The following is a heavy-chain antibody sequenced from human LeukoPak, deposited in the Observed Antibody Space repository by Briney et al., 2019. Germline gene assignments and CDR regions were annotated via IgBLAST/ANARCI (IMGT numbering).Heavy chain of an antibody. CDR3: ARGGAYCSSTSCIGPADY. CDR2: IYTSGST. V-gene: IGHV4-4*07. Sequence: SETLSPTCTVSGGSISSYYWSWIRQPAGKGLEWIGRIYTSGSTNYNPSLKSRVTMSVDTSKNQFSLKLSSVTAADTAVYYCARGGAYCSSTSCIGPADYWGQGTLVTVSS. CDR1: GGSISSYY. D-gene: IGHD2-2*01. J-gene: IGHJ4*02.